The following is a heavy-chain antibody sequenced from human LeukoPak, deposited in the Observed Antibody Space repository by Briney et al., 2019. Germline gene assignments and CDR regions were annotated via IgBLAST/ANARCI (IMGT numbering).Heavy chain of an antibody. CDR1: GFTVSNKY. Sequence: GGSLGLSCAASGFTVSNKYMSWVRQAPGKGLEWVSVIYSGGSTYYADSVKGRFTISRDNSKNTLYLQMNSLKAEDTAVYYCARELVVAAAGYWGQGTLVTVSS. V-gene: IGHV3-66*01. J-gene: IGHJ4*02. CDR3: ARELVVAAAGY. CDR2: IYSGGST. D-gene: IGHD6-13*01.